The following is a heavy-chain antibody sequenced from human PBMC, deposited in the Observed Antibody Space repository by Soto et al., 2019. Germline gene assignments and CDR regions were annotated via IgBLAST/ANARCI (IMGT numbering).Heavy chain of an antibody. J-gene: IGHJ5*02. Sequence: SETLSLTCTVSGGSISSYYWSWVRQPPGKGLEWIAYIYYSGSTNYNPSLKSRVTISVDTSKDQFSLKLSSVTAADTAVYYCSRGPSNWFDPWGQGTLVTVSS. CDR2: IYYSGST. CDR3: SRGPSNWFDP. CDR1: GGSISSYY. V-gene: IGHV4-59*01.